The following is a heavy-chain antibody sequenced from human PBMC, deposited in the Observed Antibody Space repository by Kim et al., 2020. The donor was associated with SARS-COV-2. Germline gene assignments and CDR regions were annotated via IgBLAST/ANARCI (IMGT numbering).Heavy chain of an antibody. Sequence: GGSLRLSCAASGFTFSSYAMHWVRQAPGKGLEWVAVISYDGSNKYYADSVKGRFTISRDNSKNTLYLQMNSLRAEDTAVYYCARDWGSNDGTGGMDVWGQGTTVTVSS. D-gene: IGHD1-1*01. CDR1: GFTFSSYA. J-gene: IGHJ6*02. V-gene: IGHV3-30*04. CDR2: ISYDGSNK. CDR3: ARDWGSNDGTGGMDV.